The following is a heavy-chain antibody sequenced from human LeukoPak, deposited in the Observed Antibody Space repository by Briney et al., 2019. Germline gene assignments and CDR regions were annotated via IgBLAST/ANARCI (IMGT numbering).Heavy chain of an antibody. CDR3: AKSRDPATTTFDY. CDR1: GFTFSSYA. D-gene: IGHD1-26*01. V-gene: IGHV3-23*01. CDR2: ISGSGGST. Sequence: PGGSLRLSCAASGFTFSSYAMSWVRQAPGKGLEWVSAISGSGGSTYYADSVKSRFTISRDNSKNTLYLQMNSLRAEDTAVYYCAKSRDPATTTFDYWGQGTLVTVSS. J-gene: IGHJ4*02.